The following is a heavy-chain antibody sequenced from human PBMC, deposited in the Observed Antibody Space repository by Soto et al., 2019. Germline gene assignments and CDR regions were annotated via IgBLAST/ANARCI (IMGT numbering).Heavy chain of an antibody. CDR1: GGSISSYY. J-gene: IGHJ4*02. V-gene: IGHV4-59*08. CDR3: ARQRDSSSWYGAPFFDY. Sequence: PSETLSLTCTVSGGSISSYYWSWIRQPPGKGLEWIGYIYYSGSTNYNPSLKSRVTISVDTSKNQFSLKLSSVTAADTAVYYCARQRDSSSWYGAPFFDYWGQGTLVTVSS. CDR2: IYYSGST. D-gene: IGHD6-13*01.